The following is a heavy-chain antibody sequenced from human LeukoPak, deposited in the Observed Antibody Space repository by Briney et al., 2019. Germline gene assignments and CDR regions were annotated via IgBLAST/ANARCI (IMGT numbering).Heavy chain of an antibody. CDR1: GFSVTTSGVA. J-gene: IGHJ4*02. CDR3: AHGRKEMAIQFSGAYYFDY. D-gene: IGHD5-24*01. Sequence: SGPTLVNPTQTLTLTCTFSGFSVTTSGVAVGWIRQPPGKALEYLAIIYWDGDKRYSPSLRSRLSITMDASKSQATLSMTNMDPVDTATYYCAHGRKEMAIQFSGAYYFDYWGQGTLVIVSS. V-gene: IGHV2-5*02. CDR2: IYWDGDK.